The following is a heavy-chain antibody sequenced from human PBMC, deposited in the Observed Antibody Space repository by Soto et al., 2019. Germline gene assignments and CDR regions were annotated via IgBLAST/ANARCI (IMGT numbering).Heavy chain of an antibody. CDR1: GFTFSSYA. CDR3: ASGGSSGYYLAQYLQH. CDR2: ISYDGSNK. D-gene: IGHD3-22*01. Sequence: QVQLVESGGGVVQPGRSLRLSCAASGFTFSSYAMHWVRQAPGKGLEWVAVISYDGSNKHYADSVKGRFTIFRDNSKNTLDLQMNSLRAEDTAVYYCASGGSSGYYLAQYLQHWGQGTLVTVSS. J-gene: IGHJ1*01. V-gene: IGHV3-30-3*01.